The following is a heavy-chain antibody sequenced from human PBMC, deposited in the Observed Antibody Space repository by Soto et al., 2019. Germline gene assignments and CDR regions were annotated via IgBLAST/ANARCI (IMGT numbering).Heavy chain of an antibody. CDR3: ARGSGLLWFGELRKYYYGMDV. J-gene: IGHJ6*02. CDR1: GGSFSGYY. D-gene: IGHD3-10*01. Sequence: SETLSLTCAVYGGSFSGYYWSWIRQPPGKGLEWIGEINHSGSTNYNPSLKSRVTISVDTSKNQFSLKLSSVTAADTAVYYCARGSGLLWFGELRKYYYGMDVWGQGTTVTVSS. CDR2: INHSGST. V-gene: IGHV4-34*01.